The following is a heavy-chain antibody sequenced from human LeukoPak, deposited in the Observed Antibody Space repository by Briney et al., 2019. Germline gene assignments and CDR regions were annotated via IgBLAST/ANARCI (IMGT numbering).Heavy chain of an antibody. CDR2: MNPNSGNT. J-gene: IGHJ6*02. D-gene: IGHD4-17*01. V-gene: IGHV1-8*01. Sequence: ASVKVSCKASGYTFTSYDINWVRQATGQGLEWMGWMNPNSGNTGYAQKFQGRVTMTRNTSISTAYMELSSLRSEDTAVYYCARAYGDYGYPYYYYGMDVWGQGTTVTVFS. CDR3: ARAYGDYGYPYYYYGMDV. CDR1: GYTFTSYD.